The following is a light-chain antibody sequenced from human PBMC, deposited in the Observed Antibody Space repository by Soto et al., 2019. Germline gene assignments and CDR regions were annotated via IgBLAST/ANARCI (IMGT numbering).Light chain of an antibody. CDR3: QQYGSSPFT. CDR2: GAS. Sequence: EIVMTQSPATLSVSPGERATLSCRASQSVSSSYLAWYQQKLGQAPRLLIYGASTRATGIPARFSGSASGTNFTLTISSLEPEDFAVFYCQQYGSSPFTFGPGTKVDIK. V-gene: IGKV3-20*01. CDR1: QSVSSSY. J-gene: IGKJ3*01.